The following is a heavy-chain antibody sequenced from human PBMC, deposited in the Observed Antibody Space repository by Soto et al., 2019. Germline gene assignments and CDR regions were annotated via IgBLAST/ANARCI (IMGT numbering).Heavy chain of an antibody. Sequence: EVQLVESGGGLVQPGGSLRLSCAASGFTFSDHYIDWVRQAPGKGLEWVGRSRNRVNSYTTEYAASVKGRFTISRDDSKDSLYLQMNSLKTEDTAVYYCARAGVVVRGKAPYYFDYWGLGTLVTVSS. CDR2: SRNRVNSYTT. CDR1: GFTFSDHY. V-gene: IGHV3-72*01. D-gene: IGHD3-10*01. CDR3: ARAGVVVRGKAPYYFDY. J-gene: IGHJ4*02.